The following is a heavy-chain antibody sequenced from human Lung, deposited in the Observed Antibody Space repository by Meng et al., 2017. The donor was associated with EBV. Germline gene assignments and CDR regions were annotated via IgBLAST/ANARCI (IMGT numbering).Heavy chain of an antibody. CDR2: INTNTVNP. Sequence: TGFRFKKLGCQVKVPGTASGYAFSGYAMSWVRQAAGQGLGWMGWINTNTVNPTYAQGLTGRSVFSLDTSVSTAYLQISSLKAADTAVYYCARLYCSGGSCYTIDYWGQETLVTVSS. D-gene: IGHD2-15*01. CDR3: ARLYCSGGSCYTIDY. J-gene: IGHJ4*02. CDR1: GYAFSGYA. V-gene: IGHV7-4-1*02.